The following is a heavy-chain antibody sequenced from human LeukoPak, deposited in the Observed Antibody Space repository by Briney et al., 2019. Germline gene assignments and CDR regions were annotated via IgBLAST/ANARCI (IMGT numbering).Heavy chain of an antibody. J-gene: IGHJ4*02. V-gene: IGHV4-30-2*05. Sequence: SETLSLTCAVSGGSISSGGYSWSWIRQPPGKGLEWIGYIYHSGSTYYNPSLKSRVTISVDTSKNQFSLKLSSVTAADTAVYYCARQTYYYDSSGQNWGQGTLVTVSS. CDR3: ARQTYYYDSSGQN. D-gene: IGHD3-22*01. CDR1: GGSISSGGYS. CDR2: IYHSGST.